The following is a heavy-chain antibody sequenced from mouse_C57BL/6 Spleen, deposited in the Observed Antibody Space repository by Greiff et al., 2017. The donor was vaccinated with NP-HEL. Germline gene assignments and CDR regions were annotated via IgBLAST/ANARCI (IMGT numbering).Heavy chain of an antibody. CDR3: ARSSLGRGYFDV. J-gene: IGHJ1*03. CDR1: GYTFTSYG. Sequence: VKLMESGAELARPGASVKLSCKASGYTFTSYGISWVKQRTGQGLEWIGEIYPRSGNTYYNEKFKGKATLTADKSSSTAYMELRSLTSEDSAVYFCARSSLGRGYFDVWGTGTTVTVSS. V-gene: IGHV1-81*01. D-gene: IGHD4-1*01. CDR2: IYPRSGNT.